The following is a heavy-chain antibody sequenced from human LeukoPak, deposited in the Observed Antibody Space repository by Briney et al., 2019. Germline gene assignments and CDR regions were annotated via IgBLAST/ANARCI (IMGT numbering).Heavy chain of an antibody. CDR3: ATPPGGSYSGDAFDI. CDR2: IYPGDCDT. D-gene: IGHD1-26*01. Sequence: GESLKISCKGSGYSFTSYWIGWVRQMPGKGLEWMGIIYPGDCDTRYSPSFQGQVTISADKSISTAYLQWSSLKASDTAMYYCATPPGGSYSGDAFDIWGQGTMVTVSS. J-gene: IGHJ3*02. CDR1: GYSFTSYW. V-gene: IGHV5-51*01.